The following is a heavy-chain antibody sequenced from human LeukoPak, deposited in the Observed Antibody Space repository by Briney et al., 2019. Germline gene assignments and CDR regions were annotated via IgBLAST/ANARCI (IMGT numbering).Heavy chain of an antibody. CDR2: IYPTGST. CDR1: GYSISSGYY. J-gene: IGHJ4*02. V-gene: IGHV4-38-2*02. CDR3: ARGAVAVAGTYFDY. D-gene: IGHD6-19*01. Sequence: SETLSLTCTVSGYSISSGYYWGWIRQPPGKGLEWIGNIYPTGSTYYNPSLKSRVTISVDTSKNQFSLKLSSVTAADTAVYYCARGAVAVAGTYFDYWGQGTLVTVSS.